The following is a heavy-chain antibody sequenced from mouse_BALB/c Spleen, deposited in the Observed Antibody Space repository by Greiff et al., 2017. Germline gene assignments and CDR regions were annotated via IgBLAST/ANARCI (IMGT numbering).Heavy chain of an antibody. D-gene: IGHD1-1*01. CDR2: IWGDGST. CDR1: GFSLTGYG. J-gene: IGHJ4*01. V-gene: IGHV2-6-7*01. CDR3: ARDRHYDSLGYYYAMDY. Sequence: QVQLKESGPGLVAPSQSLSITCTVSGFSLTGYGVNWVRQPPGKGLEWLGMIWGDGSTDYNSALKSRLSISKDNSKSQVFLKMNSLQTDDTARYYCARDRHYDSLGYYYAMDYWGQGTSVTVSS.